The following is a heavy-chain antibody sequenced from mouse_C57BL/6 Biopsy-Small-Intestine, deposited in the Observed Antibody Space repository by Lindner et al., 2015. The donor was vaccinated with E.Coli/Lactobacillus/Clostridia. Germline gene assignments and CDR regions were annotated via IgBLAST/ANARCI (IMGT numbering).Heavy chain of an antibody. Sequence: VQLQESGGGLVKPGGSLKLSCAASGFTFSDFGMHWVRQAPEKGLEWVAYISSGSSTNYYADTVKGRFTISRDNAKNTLFLQMTSLRSEDTAMYYCARRPGTSYFDYWGQGTTLTVSS. CDR2: ISSGSSTN. CDR3: ARRPGTSYFDY. D-gene: IGHD4-1*01. J-gene: IGHJ2*01. V-gene: IGHV5-17*01. CDR1: GFTFSDFG.